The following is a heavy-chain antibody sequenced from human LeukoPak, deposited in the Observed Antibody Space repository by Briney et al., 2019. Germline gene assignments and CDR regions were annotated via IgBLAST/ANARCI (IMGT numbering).Heavy chain of an antibody. CDR3: AKTPEGYYYDSSGYYLCFDY. CDR1: GVTVNTQS. Sequence: PGGSLRLSCRISGVTVNTQSICCVRQAPGKGLDWVSCISGSGATTYYADSVNGRFTISTDNSKSTLYLQIDSLTAKHTSIYYCAKTPEGYYYDSSGYYLCFDYWGQGTLVTVSS. V-gene: IGHV3-23*01. D-gene: IGHD3-22*01. CDR2: ISGSGATT. J-gene: IGHJ4*02.